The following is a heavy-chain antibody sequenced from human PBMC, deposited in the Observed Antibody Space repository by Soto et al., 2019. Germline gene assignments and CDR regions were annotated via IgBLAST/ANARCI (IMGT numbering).Heavy chain of an antibody. CDR1: GGTFSSYA. Sequence: SVKVSCKASGGTFSSYAISWVRQAPGQGLEWKGGIIPIFGTANYAQKFQGRVTITADESTSTAYMELSSLRSEDTAVYYCARSTRWIQLWDGGMDVWGQGTTVTVSS. CDR3: ARSTRWIQLWDGGMDV. D-gene: IGHD5-18*01. J-gene: IGHJ6*02. CDR2: IIPIFGTA. V-gene: IGHV1-69*13.